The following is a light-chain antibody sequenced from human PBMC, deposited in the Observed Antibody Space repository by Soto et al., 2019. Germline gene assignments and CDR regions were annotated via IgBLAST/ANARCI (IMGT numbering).Light chain of an antibody. J-gene: IGKJ2*01. CDR1: QGIGSA. V-gene: IGKV1-6*01. CDR3: LKDYNYPYT. Sequence: AIQMTQSQSSLSASVGDRVTITCRASQGIGSALGWYQLKPGKAPNRLIYAASSLQSGVPSRFSGSGSGTDFTLTSSSLQPEDFATYYCLKDYNYPYTFGQGNKREIK. CDR2: AAS.